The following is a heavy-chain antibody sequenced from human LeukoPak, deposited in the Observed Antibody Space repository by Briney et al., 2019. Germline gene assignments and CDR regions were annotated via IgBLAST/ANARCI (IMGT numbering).Heavy chain of an antibody. Sequence: SETLSLTCTVSGGSISRSSYYWGWIRQPPGKGLEWLGTIYNSGTTYYNPSLKSRVTISVDTSKNQFSLRLSSVTAADTAVYYCARGYPCSGTSCYLDYYYYYGMDVWGQGTTVTVSS. CDR3: ARGYPCSGTSCYLDYYYYYGMDV. CDR2: IYNSGTT. CDR1: GGSISRSSYY. J-gene: IGHJ6*02. V-gene: IGHV4-39*01. D-gene: IGHD2-2*01.